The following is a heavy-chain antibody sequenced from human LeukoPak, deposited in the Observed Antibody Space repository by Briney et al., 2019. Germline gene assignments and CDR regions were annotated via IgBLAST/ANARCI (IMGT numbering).Heavy chain of an antibody. D-gene: IGHD6-19*01. CDR3: ARDGYSSGWYSYYYYYGMDV. J-gene: IGHJ6*02. Sequence: GGSLRLSCAASGFTFSSYSMNWVRQAPGKGLEWVSSISSSSSYIYYADSVKGRFTISRDNAKNSLYLQMNSLRAEDTAVYYCARDGYSSGWYSYYYYYGMDVWGQGTTVTVSS. CDR2: ISSSSSYI. V-gene: IGHV3-21*01. CDR1: GFTFSSYS.